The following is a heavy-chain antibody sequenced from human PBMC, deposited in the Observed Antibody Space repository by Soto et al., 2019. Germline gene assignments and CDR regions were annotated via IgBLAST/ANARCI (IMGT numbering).Heavy chain of an antibody. V-gene: IGHV4-31*03. Sequence: QVQLQESGPGLVKPSQTLSLTCTVSVGSISSDDFYWSWIRPHPGKGLEWIGYIYYSGNTYYNPSLKSRVTILVDTSKNQVYLKLSSVTAADTPVYYCARLSGSWQSRFDPWGQGTLVTVSS. CDR2: IYYSGNT. D-gene: IGHD6-13*01. J-gene: IGHJ5*02. CDR1: VGSISSDDFY. CDR3: ARLSGSWQSRFDP.